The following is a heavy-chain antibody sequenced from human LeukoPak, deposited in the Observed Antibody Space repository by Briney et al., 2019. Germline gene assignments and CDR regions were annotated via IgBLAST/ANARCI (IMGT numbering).Heavy chain of an antibody. V-gene: IGHV3-21*01. Sequence: GGSLRLSCAASGFTFSNYNMNWVRQAPGKGLEWVSSIRSSTTYVYYADSVKGRFTVSRDNSKNTLDLQMNGLRAEDTAVYYCARAVTWIDPWGQGTLVTVSS. J-gene: IGHJ5*02. CDR3: ARAVTWIDP. CDR1: GFTFSNYN. CDR2: IRSSTTYV.